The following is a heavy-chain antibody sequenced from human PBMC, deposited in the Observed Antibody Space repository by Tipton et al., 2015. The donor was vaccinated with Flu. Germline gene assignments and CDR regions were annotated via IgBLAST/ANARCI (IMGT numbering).Heavy chain of an antibody. CDR1: GDSISSSRHN. Sequence: TLSLTCTVSGDSISSSRHNWGWIRQPPGKGLEWIGSVYYTGVTYYNPSLRTRVSISVDTSKSQFSLRLTSVTAADTAVYYCARQEFEGYGAYRNWYFDVWGRGSLVTVSS. D-gene: IGHD4/OR15-4a*01. CDR2: VYYTGVT. V-gene: IGHV4-39*01. J-gene: IGHJ2*01. CDR3: ARQEFEGYGAYRNWYFDV.